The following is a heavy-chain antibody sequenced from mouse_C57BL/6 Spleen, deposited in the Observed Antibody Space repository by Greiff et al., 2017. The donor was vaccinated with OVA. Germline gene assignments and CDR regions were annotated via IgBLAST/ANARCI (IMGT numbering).Heavy chain of an antibody. CDR1: GYTFTSYW. CDR3: ARGGTAMDY. CDR2: IDPSDSYT. Sequence: VQLQQSGAELVMPGASVKLSCKASGYTFTSYWMHWVKQRPGQGLEWIGEIDPSDSYTNYNQKFKGKSTLTVDKSSSTAYMQLSSLTSEDSAVYYCARGGTAMDYWGQGTSVTVSS. V-gene: IGHV1-69*01. D-gene: IGHD3-3*01. J-gene: IGHJ4*01.